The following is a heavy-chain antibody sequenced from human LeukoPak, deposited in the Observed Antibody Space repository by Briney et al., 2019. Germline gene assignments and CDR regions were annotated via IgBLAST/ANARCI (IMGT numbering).Heavy chain of an antibody. V-gene: IGHV4-59*08. CDR1: GGSISSYY. D-gene: IGHD1-26*01. J-gene: IGHJ3*02. Sequence: SETLSLTCTVSGGSISSYYWSWIRQPPGKGLEWIGYIYHSGSTNYNPSLKSRVTISVDKSKNQFSLKLSSVTAADTAVYYCARHTLVGARNAFDIWGQGTMVTVSS. CDR2: IYHSGST. CDR3: ARHTLVGARNAFDI.